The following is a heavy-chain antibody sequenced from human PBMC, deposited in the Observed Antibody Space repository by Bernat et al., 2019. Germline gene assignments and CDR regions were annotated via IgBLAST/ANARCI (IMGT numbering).Heavy chain of an antibody. V-gene: IGHV3-64D*06. D-gene: IGHD5-18*01. Sequence: EVQFVESGGGLVQPGGSLRLSCSVSGFTFSSSYMHWVRQAAGKGPEYISSISGNGDITYYADSVKGRFTVSRDKSKNTLHLQMSSLRTEDTAVYYCVRDRAIDYWGQGILVTVSS. CDR2: ISGNGDIT. J-gene: IGHJ4*02. CDR3: VRDRAIDY. CDR1: GFTFSSSY.